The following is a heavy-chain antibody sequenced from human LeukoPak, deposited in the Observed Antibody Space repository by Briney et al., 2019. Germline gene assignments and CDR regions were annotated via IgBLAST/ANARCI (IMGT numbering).Heavy chain of an antibody. D-gene: IGHD6-19*01. V-gene: IGHV3-48*02. Sequence: PGGSLRLSCAISGFTFSGCELTWVRQAPGKGLEWISYISRSGNTIYYADSVKGRFTISRDNAKNSLYLQMNSLRDEDTAVYYCARRKGTSGWYFDYWGQGTLVTVSS. CDR2: ISRSGNTI. CDR3: ARRKGTSGWYFDY. J-gene: IGHJ4*02. CDR1: GFTFSGCE.